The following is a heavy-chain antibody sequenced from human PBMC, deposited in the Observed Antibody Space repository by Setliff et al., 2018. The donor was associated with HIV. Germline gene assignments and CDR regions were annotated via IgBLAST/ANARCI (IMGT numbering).Heavy chain of an antibody. D-gene: IGHD2-2*01. CDR2: ISPYNGYT. V-gene: IGHV1-18*01. CDR3: ARELTNYFDY. Sequence: GASVKVSCKASGYTFNTDGISWVRQAPGQGLEWMGWISPYNGYTNYVQKLQGRVTMTTDTSTSIAYMELRSLKSDDTAVYYCARELTNYFDYWGQGTLVTVSS. J-gene: IGHJ4*02. CDR1: GYTFNTDG.